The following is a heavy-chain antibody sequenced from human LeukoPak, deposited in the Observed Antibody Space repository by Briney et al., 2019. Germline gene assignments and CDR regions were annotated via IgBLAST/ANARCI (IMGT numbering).Heavy chain of an antibody. CDR1: GGSISSYY. CDR2: IYYSGST. V-gene: IGHV4-59*08. Sequence: PSETLSLTCTVSGGSISSYYWSWIRQPPGKGLEWIGYIYYSGSTNYNPSLKSRVTISVDTSKNQFSLKLSSVTAADTAVYYCARQLRRAPFDYWGQGTLVTVSS. J-gene: IGHJ4*02. D-gene: IGHD4-17*01. CDR3: ARQLRRAPFDY.